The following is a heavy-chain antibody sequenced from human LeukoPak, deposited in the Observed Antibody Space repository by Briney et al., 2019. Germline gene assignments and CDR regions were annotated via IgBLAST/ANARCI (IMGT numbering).Heavy chain of an antibody. D-gene: IGHD4-17*01. J-gene: IGHJ4*02. CDR3: TTEVPNGDLRFDY. CDR2: SRDKPHSYTT. Sequence: GRSLRLSCTVSGFTLSDHYMEWVRQAPGKGLEWVGRSRDKPHSYTTEYAASVQGRFTISRDDSKNTLSLQMSGLRAEDTALYYCTTEVPNGDLRFDYWGQGTWSPSPQ. CDR1: GFTLSDHY. V-gene: IGHV3-72*01.